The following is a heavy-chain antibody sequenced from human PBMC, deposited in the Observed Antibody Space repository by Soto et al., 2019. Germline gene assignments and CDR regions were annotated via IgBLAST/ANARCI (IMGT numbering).Heavy chain of an antibody. CDR3: ARDDYTYGVY. CDR2: IGPYGNTI. V-gene: IGHV3-11*01. Sequence: QVQLVESGGGLVKPGESLRVSCAASGFSFRDYFMSWIRQAPGKGLEWVSYIGPYGNTIYYADSVKGRFPISRDDAKNSLYLHMNNLSADDTALYYCARDDYTYGVYWGQVTPVTVSS. D-gene: IGHD2-2*02. CDR1: GFSFRDYF. J-gene: IGHJ4*02.